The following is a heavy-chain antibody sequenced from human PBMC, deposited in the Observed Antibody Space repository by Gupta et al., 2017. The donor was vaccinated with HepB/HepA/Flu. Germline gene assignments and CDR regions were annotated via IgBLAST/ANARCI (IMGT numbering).Heavy chain of an antibody. CDR1: GFTLRDYI. CDR2: FSKGGDDI. J-gene: IGHJ4*02. Sequence: QVQLVESGGGVVQPGQSLRLSCAASGFTLRDYIMHWVRQAPGKGLECVAVFSKGGDDISVADSGKGRFSFSRDNSNNTLDLQMRSLRAEDSAVYYCVRGGDVVDESGYYFLCGQGALVTVS. V-gene: IGHV3-30-3*01. CDR3: VRGGDVVDESGYYFL. D-gene: IGHD3-3*01.